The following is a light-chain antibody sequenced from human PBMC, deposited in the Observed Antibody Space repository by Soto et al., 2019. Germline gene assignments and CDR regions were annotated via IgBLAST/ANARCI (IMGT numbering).Light chain of an antibody. CDR1: SSDVGGYNY. Sequence: QSALTQPASVSGSPGQSITISCTGTSSDVGGYNYVSWYQQHPGKAPELMIYEVSNRPSGVSNRFSGSKSGNTASLTISGLQAEDEADYYCSSYTSSSTHYVFGTGTKVTVL. CDR3: SSYTSSSTHYV. V-gene: IGLV2-14*01. CDR2: EVS. J-gene: IGLJ1*01.